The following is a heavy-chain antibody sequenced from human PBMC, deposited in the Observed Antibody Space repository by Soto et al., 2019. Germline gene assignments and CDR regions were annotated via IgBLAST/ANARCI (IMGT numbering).Heavy chain of an antibody. D-gene: IGHD2-15*01. CDR3: ARWGQNAAAGAKFDY. V-gene: IGHV1-8*02. CDR2: MNPNTANT. J-gene: IGHJ4*02. CDR1: GYTFISYD. Sequence: ASVKVSCKAFGYTFISYDINWVRQAPGQGLEWIGWMNPNTANTGFAQKFQGRVTMTRDIPASTAYVELSGLRSEDTAVYYCARWGQNAAAGAKFDYWGQGTLVTVSS.